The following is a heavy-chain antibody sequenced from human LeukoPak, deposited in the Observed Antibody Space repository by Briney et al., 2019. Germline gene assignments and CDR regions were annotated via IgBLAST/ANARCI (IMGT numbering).Heavy chain of an antibody. V-gene: IGHV4-39*07. CDR3: ARRGVYSSSWYDY. CDR2: IYYSGST. J-gene: IGHJ4*02. D-gene: IGHD6-13*01. Sequence: SETLSLTCTVSGGSISSSSYYWGWIRQPPGKGLEWIGSIYYSGSTYYNPSLKSRVTISVDTSKNQFSLKLSSVTAADTAVYYCARRGVYSSSWYDYWGQGTLVTVSS. CDR1: GGSISSSSYY.